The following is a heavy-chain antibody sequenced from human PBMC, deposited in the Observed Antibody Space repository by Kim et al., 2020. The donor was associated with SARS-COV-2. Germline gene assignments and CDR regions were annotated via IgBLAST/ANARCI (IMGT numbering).Heavy chain of an antibody. CDR3: ARHPDYYGSGRPGSFDY. V-gene: IGHV4-31*02. Sequence: LRRRVTITVDTSKNQFSLKLSSVTAADTAVYYCARHPDYYGSGRPGSFDYWGQGTLVTVSS. J-gene: IGHJ4*02. D-gene: IGHD3-10*01.